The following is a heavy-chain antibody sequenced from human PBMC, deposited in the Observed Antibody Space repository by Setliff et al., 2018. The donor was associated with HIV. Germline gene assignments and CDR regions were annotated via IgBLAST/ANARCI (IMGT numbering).Heavy chain of an antibody. Sequence: ASVKVSCKASGYTFTSYYMHLVRRAPGPGLEWMGIINPSGGGTTYARKFQGRVTVTRDTSTTTVYMELSGLRSEDTAVYYCARATEAGTIDYWGQGTRVTVSS. J-gene: IGHJ4*02. D-gene: IGHD1-1*01. CDR2: INPSGGGT. V-gene: IGHV1-46*01. CDR1: GYTFTSYY. CDR3: ARATEAGTIDY.